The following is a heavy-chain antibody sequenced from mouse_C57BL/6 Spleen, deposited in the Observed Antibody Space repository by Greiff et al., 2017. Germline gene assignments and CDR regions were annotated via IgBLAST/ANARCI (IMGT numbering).Heavy chain of an antibody. V-gene: IGHV1-55*01. CDR3: AREIGIYYYGLYY. D-gene: IGHD1-1*01. J-gene: IGHJ2*01. CDR1: GYTFTSYW. CDR2: IYPGSGST. Sequence: QVQLQQPGAELVKPGASVKMSCKASGYTFTSYWITWVKQRPVQGLEWIGDIYPGSGSTNYNEKFKSKATLTVDTSSSTAYMQLSSLTSEDSAVYFCAREIGIYYYGLYYWGQGTTLTVSS.